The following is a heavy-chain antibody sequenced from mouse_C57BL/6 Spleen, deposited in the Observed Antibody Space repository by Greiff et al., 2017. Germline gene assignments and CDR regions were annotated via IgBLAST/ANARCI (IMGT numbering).Heavy chain of an antibody. CDR3: ARGGAYYSNDAMDY. J-gene: IGHJ4*01. V-gene: IGHV1-9*01. D-gene: IGHD2-5*01. CDR2: ILPGRGST. Sequence: VQLQQSGAELMKPGASVKLSCKATGYTFTGYWIEWVKQRPGHGLEWIGEILPGRGSTNYNEKFKGKATFTADTSSNTAYMQLSSLTTEDSAFYYCARGGAYYSNDAMDYWGQGTSVTVSS. CDR1: GYTFTGYW.